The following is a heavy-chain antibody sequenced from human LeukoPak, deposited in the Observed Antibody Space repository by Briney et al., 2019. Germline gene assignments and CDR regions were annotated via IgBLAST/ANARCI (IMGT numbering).Heavy chain of an antibody. V-gene: IGHV4-30-4*07. CDR3: ARTAYDSSDFYRFDY. CDR2: IYNSGNT. D-gene: IGHD3-22*01. CDR1: GGSISSGDYS. Sequence: PSQTLSLTCAVSGGSISSGDYSWSWTRQPPGEGLEWIGFIYNSGNTYYNPSLKSRVTLSADTSKNQFSLNLSSVTAADTAVYYCARTAYDSSDFYRFDYWGQGTLVTVSS. J-gene: IGHJ4*02.